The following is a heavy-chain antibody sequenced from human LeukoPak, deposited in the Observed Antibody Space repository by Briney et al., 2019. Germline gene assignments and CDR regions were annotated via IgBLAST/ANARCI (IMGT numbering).Heavy chain of an antibody. CDR1: GFTFSSYA. CDR2: ISGRGGST. CDR3: TSSGYCTNGVCYRVDY. Sequence: SGGSLRLSCAASGFTFSSYAMSWVRQAPGKGLEWVSAISGRGGSTYYADSVKGRFTISRDNSQNTLYLQMNSLRAEDTAVYYCTSSGYCTNGVCYRVDYWGQGTLVTVSS. J-gene: IGHJ4*02. D-gene: IGHD2-8*01. V-gene: IGHV3-23*01.